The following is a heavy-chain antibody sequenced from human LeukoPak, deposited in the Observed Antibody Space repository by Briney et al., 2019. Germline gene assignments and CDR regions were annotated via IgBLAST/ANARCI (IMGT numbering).Heavy chain of an antibody. Sequence: SETLSLTCAVYGGSFSGYYWSWIRQPPGKGLEWMGEINHSGSTNYNPSLKSRVTISVDTSKNQFSLKLSSVTAADTAVSYCARGHDVVVPAASPLYGMDVWGKGTTVTVSS. J-gene: IGHJ6*04. D-gene: IGHD2-2*01. V-gene: IGHV4-34*01. CDR2: INHSGST. CDR1: GGSFSGYY. CDR3: ARGHDVVVPAASPLYGMDV.